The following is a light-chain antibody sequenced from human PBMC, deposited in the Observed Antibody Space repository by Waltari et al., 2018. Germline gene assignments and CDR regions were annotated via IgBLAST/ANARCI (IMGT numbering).Light chain of an antibody. Sequence: IQMTQSPSSLSASVGDTVTITCRASQGISSYLNWFQQKPGKAPKLLIYGATTLQSGVPSRFSGSGSGTEFTLTISSLQPEDFAAYYCLQHNSYPISFGQGTKVEIK. CDR1: QGISSY. CDR3: LQHNSYPIS. V-gene: IGKV1-17*01. J-gene: IGKJ2*03. CDR2: GAT.